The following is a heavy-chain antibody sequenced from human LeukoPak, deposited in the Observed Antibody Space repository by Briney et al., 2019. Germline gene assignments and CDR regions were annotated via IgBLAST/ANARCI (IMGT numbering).Heavy chain of an antibody. D-gene: IGHD3-10*01. CDR2: IYWDDDK. V-gene: IGHV2-5*02. CDR3: AHSDSGELPFDY. J-gene: IGHJ4*02. CDR1: GVSLSTSGVG. Sequence: FGPTLVNPTQTLTLTCTFSGVSLSTSGVGVGWIRQPPGKALEWLALIYWDDDKRYSPSLKSRLTITKATCKNKVVLTMTNMHPVNTATYYCAHSDSGELPFDYWGQGTLVTVSS.